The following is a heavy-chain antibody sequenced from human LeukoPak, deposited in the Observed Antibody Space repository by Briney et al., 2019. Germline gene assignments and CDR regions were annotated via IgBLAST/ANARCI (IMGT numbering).Heavy chain of an antibody. J-gene: IGHJ3*01. CDR3: ASGPVTMIVGAFDV. V-gene: IGHV3-53*01. CDR1: GLSVNSYC. Sequence: GGSLRLSCAPSGLSVNSYCMSWVRQAPGKGLEWVSSIYSDGTTYYINSVKGRYTISRDNSKNTVYVQMNILRAEDTAVYYCASGPVTMIVGAFDVWGQGTRVTVSS. CDR2: IYSDGTT. D-gene: IGHD3-22*01.